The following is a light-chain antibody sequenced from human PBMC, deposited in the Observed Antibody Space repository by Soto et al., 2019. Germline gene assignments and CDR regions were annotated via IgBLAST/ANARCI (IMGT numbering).Light chain of an antibody. Sequence: EVVMTQSTATLSVTPGERATLSCTASQSVSSNLAWYQQKPGQAPRLLIYGASTRATGIPGRFSGSGSGTEFTLTISSLQSEDFAVYYCHQYNNWPPITFGPGTRLEIK. J-gene: IGKJ5*01. CDR2: GAS. V-gene: IGKV3-15*01. CDR3: HQYNNWPPIT. CDR1: QSVSSN.